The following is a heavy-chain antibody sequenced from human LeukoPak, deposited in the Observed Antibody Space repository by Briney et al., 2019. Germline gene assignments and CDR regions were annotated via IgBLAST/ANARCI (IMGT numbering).Heavy chain of an antibody. V-gene: IGHV3-48*02. J-gene: IGHJ3*02. CDR1: GFTFSSYS. CDR2: ISSTSNTI. D-gene: IGHD2-2*01. CDR3: ARGTQRAFDI. Sequence: GGSLRLSCVASGFTFSSYSTHWVRQAPGKGLEWVSYISSTSNTIYYADSVKGRFTISRDNAKNLLYLQMNSLRDEGSAVYYCARGTQRAFDIWGQGTMVTVSS.